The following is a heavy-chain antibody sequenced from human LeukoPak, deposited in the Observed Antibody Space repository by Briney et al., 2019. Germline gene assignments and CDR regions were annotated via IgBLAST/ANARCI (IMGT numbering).Heavy chain of an antibody. V-gene: IGHV4-38-2*01. CDR2: IFHTGSA. Sequence: SETLSLTCAVSCYSISTGYFWGWIRQSPGQGLEWIGSIFHTGSASYNPSLKSRATLSVDTSKNEFSLKLTSVSAADTAIYYCASPRGTYIDYWGQGTLVIVSS. J-gene: IGHJ4*02. D-gene: IGHD3-16*01. CDR1: CYSISTGYF. CDR3: ASPRGTYIDY.